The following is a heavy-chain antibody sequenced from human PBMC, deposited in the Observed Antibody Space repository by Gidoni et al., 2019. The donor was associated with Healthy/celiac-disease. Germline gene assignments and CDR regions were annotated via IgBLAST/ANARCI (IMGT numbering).Heavy chain of an antibody. V-gene: IGHV3-30*18. CDR3: AKWSCSSTSCYKGYYGMDV. Sequence: QVQLVESGGGVVQPGRSLRLSCAASGFTFSSYGMHWVRQAPGKGLEWVAVISYDGSNKYYADSVKGRFTISRDNSKNTLYLQMNSLRAEDTAVYYCAKWSCSSTSCYKGYYGMDVWGQGTTVTVSS. CDR2: ISYDGSNK. CDR1: GFTFSSYG. J-gene: IGHJ6*02. D-gene: IGHD2-2*02.